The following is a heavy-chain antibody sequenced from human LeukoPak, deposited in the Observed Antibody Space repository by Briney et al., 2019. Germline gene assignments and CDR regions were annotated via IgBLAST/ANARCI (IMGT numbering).Heavy chain of an antibody. CDR2: IYYSGST. D-gene: IGHD4-11*01. CDR1: GGSISSYY. CDR3: AGTTVTTLILGY. V-gene: IGHV4-59*01. J-gene: IGHJ4*02. Sequence: SETLSLTCTVSGGSISSYYWSWIRQPPGKGLEWIGYIYYSGSTNYNPSLKSRVTISVDTSKNQFSLKLSSVTAADTAVYYCAGTTVTTLILGYWGQGTLATVSS.